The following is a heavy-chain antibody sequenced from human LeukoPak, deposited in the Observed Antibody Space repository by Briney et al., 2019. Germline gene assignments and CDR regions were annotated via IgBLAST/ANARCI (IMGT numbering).Heavy chain of an antibody. V-gene: IGHV4-34*01. CDR1: GGSFSGYY. J-gene: IGHJ6*03. Sequence: KPSETLSLTCAVYGGSFSGYYWSWIRQPPGKGLEWIGEINHSGSTNYNPSLKSRVTISVDTSKNQFSLKLSSVTAADTAVYYCARYDSNYYYYMDVWGKGTTVTVSS. CDR3: ARYDSNYYYYMDV. D-gene: IGHD3-3*01. CDR2: INHSGST.